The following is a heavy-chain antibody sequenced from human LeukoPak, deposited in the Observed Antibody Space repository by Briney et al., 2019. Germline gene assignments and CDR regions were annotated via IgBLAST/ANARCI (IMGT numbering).Heavy chain of an antibody. Sequence: KPSETLSLTCSVSGGSVSSYYWSWIRQSPRKGLEWIGYIHNSGRTNYNPSLKSRVTGFVDTSKNQVSLRLSSVTAADTAVYYCARHGTISSESYFDYWGQGALVAVSS. CDR3: ARHGTISSESYFDY. CDR2: IHNSGRT. CDR1: GGSVSSYY. D-gene: IGHD1-14*01. V-gene: IGHV4-59*08. J-gene: IGHJ4*02.